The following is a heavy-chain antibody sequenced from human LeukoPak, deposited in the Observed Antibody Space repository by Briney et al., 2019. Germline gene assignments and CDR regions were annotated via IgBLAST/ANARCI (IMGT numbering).Heavy chain of an antibody. CDR1: GFIFSDYA. V-gene: IGHV3-23*01. CDR2: ISGPGGNT. CDR3: AKRPSGVLRYFAPIDY. Sequence: GGSLRLSCVASGFIFSDYAMNWVRQAPGKGLQWVSSISGPGGNTYYADSVRGRFTISRDNSKNTLYLQMNSLRAEDTAVYYCAKRPSGVLRYFAPIDYWGQGTLVTVSS. J-gene: IGHJ4*02. D-gene: IGHD3-9*01.